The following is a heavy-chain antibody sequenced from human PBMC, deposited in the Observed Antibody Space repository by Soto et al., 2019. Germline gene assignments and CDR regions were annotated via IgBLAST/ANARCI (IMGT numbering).Heavy chain of an antibody. V-gene: IGHV3-30*18. Sequence: QVQLVESGGGVVQPGRSLRLSCAASGFTFSSYGMHWVRQAPGKGLEWVAVISYDGSNKYYADSVKGRFTISRDNSKNPLDLQMNNLRAEDTAVYYCAKDEGEQWLVSWAFDYWGQGTLVTVSS. D-gene: IGHD6-19*01. CDR2: ISYDGSNK. CDR3: AKDEGEQWLVSWAFDY. CDR1: GFTFSSYG. J-gene: IGHJ4*02.